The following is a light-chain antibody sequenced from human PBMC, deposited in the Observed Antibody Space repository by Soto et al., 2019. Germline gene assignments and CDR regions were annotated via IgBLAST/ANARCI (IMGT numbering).Light chain of an antibody. CDR3: QVWDSSSDHPYV. CDR2: YDS. V-gene: IGLV3-21*04. Sequence: SYELTQAPSVSVAPGKTAMITCGGNNIGSKSVHWYQQKPGQAPVLVIYYDSDRPSGIPERFSGSNSGNTATLTISRVEAGDEADYYCQVWDSSSDHPYVFGTGTKVTVL. CDR1: NIGSKS. J-gene: IGLJ1*01.